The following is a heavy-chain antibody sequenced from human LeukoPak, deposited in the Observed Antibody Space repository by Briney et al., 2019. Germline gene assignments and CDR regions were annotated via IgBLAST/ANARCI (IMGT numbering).Heavy chain of an antibody. V-gene: IGHV1-2*04. D-gene: IGHD2-15*01. J-gene: IGHJ3*02. CDR3: AREGRSRGGSQLQRNAFDI. CDR2: INPNSGGT. CDR1: GYTFTSYA. Sequence: GVSVKVSCKASGYTFTSYAMNWVRQAPGQGLEWMGWINPNSGGTNYAQKFQGWVTMTRDTSISTAYMELSRLRSDDTAVYYCAREGRSRGGSQLQRNAFDIWGQGTMVTVSS.